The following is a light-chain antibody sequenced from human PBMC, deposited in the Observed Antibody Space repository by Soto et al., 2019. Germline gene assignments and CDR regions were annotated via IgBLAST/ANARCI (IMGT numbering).Light chain of an antibody. CDR3: LQHKTFSAFP. J-gene: IGKJ5*01. Sequence: DIQMTQSPSAMSASVGDRVTITCRASQGISNYLAWFQQKPGKVPKRLIYAASSLQSGVPSRFSGSAYGTEFPHTQSSLQPEDFANLSCLQHKTFSAFPFGQAARL. CDR2: AAS. V-gene: IGKV1-17*03. CDR1: QGISNY.